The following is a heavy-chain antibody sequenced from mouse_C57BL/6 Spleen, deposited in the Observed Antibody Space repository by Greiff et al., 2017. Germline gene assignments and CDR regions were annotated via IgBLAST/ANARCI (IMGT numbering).Heavy chain of an antibody. J-gene: IGHJ4*01. CDR3: AKLGRNYAMDY. D-gene: IGHD4-1*01. CDR2: ISSGSSTI. CDR1: GFTFSDSG. V-gene: IGHV5-17*01. Sequence: DVMLVESGGGLVKPGGSLKLSCAASGFTFSDSGMHWVRQAPEKGLEWVAYISSGSSTIYYADTVKGRFTISRDNAKNTLFLQMTSLRSEDTAMYYCAKLGRNYAMDYWGQGTSVTVSS.